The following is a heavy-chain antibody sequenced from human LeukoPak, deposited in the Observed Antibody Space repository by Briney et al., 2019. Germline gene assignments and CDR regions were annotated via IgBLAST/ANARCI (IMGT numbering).Heavy chain of an antibody. J-gene: IGHJ4*02. D-gene: IGHD3-22*01. Sequence: GGSLRLSCAASGFTFSDFWMTWVRQAPGKGLEWVANIKEDGSEKYYVDSVKGRFIISRDNAKNSLYLQMNSLRAEDTAVYYCAREYFYNSSGYRALRYWGQGILVTVSS. CDR2: IKEDGSEK. CDR3: AREYFYNSSGYRALRY. CDR1: GFTFSDFW. V-gene: IGHV3-7*01.